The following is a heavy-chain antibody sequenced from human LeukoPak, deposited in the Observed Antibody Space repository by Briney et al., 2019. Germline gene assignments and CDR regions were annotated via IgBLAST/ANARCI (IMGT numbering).Heavy chain of an antibody. Sequence: PSETLSLTCSVSGDSISSHYWTWIRQPPGKGLEWIGYIHYSGTTNYNPSLKSRITTSLDTSKNQFSLKLNSVTAADTAVNYCARGGWSLDYWGQGTLVTVSS. D-gene: IGHD6-19*01. J-gene: IGHJ4*02. V-gene: IGHV4-59*11. CDR2: IHYSGTT. CDR3: ARGGWSLDY. CDR1: GDSISSHY.